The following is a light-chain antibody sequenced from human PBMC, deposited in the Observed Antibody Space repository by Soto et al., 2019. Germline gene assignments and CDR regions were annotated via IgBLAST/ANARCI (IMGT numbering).Light chain of an antibody. Sequence: DIQMTQSPSTLSASVGDRVTITCRASQSISSWLAWYQQKPGKAPKILIYKASSLESGVPSRFSGSGSGTEFTLTISSLQPDDFATYYCQQYNSYPYTFRQGTKLEIK. V-gene: IGKV1-5*03. CDR3: QQYNSYPYT. CDR2: KAS. CDR1: QSISSW. J-gene: IGKJ2*01.